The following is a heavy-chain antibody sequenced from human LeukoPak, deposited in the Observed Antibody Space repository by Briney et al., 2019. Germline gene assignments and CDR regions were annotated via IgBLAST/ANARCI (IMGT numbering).Heavy chain of an antibody. Sequence: GGSLRLSCSASGFTFSTYWMSWVRQAPGKGLEWVANIKEDGSEKYYLDSVKGRFTISRDNAKNSLYLQMNSLRAEDTAVYYCASLLWWWHHWGQGTLVTVSS. CDR2: IKEDGSEK. CDR3: ASLLWWWHH. D-gene: IGHD2-21*01. CDR1: GFTFSTYW. J-gene: IGHJ5*02. V-gene: IGHV3-7*01.